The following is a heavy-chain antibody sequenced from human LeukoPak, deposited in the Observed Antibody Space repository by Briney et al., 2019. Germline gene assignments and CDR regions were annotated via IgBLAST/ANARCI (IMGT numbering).Heavy chain of an antibody. J-gene: IGHJ4*02. Sequence: GGTLRLSCAASGFTFSSYGMNWVRQAPGKGLEWVSGISGSGGSTYYADSVKGRFTISRDNSKNTLYLQMNSLRAEDTAVYYCARRAGAYSHPYDYWGQGTLVTVSS. D-gene: IGHD4/OR15-4a*01. CDR3: ARRAGAYSHPYDY. CDR2: ISGSGGST. CDR1: GFTFSSYG. V-gene: IGHV3-23*01.